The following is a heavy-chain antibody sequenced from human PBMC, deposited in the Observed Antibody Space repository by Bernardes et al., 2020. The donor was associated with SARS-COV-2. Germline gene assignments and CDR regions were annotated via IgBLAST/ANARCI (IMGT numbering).Heavy chain of an antibody. V-gene: IGHV5-51*01. CDR1: GYSFTSYW. D-gene: IGHD1-26*01. CDR3: AIPSLVGAFDY. Sequence: TMNFSCKGSGYSFTSYWIGWVRQMPGTGLEWMGIIYPGDSDTRYSPSFQGQVTISADKSISTAYLQWSSLKASDTAMYYCAIPSLVGAFDYWGQGTLVTGSS. CDR2: IYPGDSDT. J-gene: IGHJ4*02.